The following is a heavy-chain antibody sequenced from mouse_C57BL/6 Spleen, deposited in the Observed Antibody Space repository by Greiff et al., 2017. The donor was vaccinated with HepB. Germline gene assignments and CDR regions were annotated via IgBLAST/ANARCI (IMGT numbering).Heavy chain of an antibody. CDR1: GYTFTSYD. CDR3: ARNYDYDAYYAMDY. Sequence: QVHVKQSGPELVKPGASVKLSCKASGYTFTSYDINWVKQRPGQGLEWIGWIYPRDGSTKYNEKFKGKATLTVDTSSSTAYMELHSLTSEDSAVYFCARNYDYDAYYAMDYWGQGTSVTVSS. D-gene: IGHD2-4*01. CDR2: IYPRDGST. J-gene: IGHJ4*01. V-gene: IGHV1-85*01.